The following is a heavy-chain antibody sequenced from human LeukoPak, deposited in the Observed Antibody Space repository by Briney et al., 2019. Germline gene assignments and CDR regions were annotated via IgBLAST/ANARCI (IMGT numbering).Heavy chain of an antibody. Sequence: GGSLRLSCAASGFTFSSYCMSWVRQAPGKGLEWVANIKQDGSEKYYVDSVKGRFTISRDNSKNSLYLQMNSLRAEDTAVYYCARDGLWFGELFWYWGQGTLVTVSS. V-gene: IGHV3-7*01. D-gene: IGHD3-10*01. CDR2: IKQDGSEK. J-gene: IGHJ4*02. CDR1: GFTFSSYC. CDR3: ARDGLWFGELFWY.